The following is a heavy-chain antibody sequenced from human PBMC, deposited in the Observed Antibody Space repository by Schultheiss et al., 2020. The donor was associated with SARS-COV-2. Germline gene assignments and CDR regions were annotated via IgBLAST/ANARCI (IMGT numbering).Heavy chain of an antibody. V-gene: IGHV4-34*01. D-gene: IGHD3-16*01. CDR2: INHGGST. CDR3: AREVGGYFDY. Sequence: SETLSLTCTVSGGSISSYYWSWIRQPPGKGLEWIGEINHGGSTNYNPSLKSRVTISVDASKKQFSLKLNSVTAADTAVYYCAREVGGYFDYWGQGTLVTVSS. J-gene: IGHJ4*02. CDR1: GGSISSYY.